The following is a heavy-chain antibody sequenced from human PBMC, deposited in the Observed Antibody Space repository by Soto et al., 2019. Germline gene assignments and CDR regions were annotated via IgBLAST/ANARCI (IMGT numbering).Heavy chain of an antibody. CDR2: ISPYDGNT. CDR1: GYTFISSG. Sequence: QVQLVQSGTEVKKPGASVRVSCKTSGYTFISSGISWVRQAPGQGLEWMGWISPYDGNTHSAQKFQGRVTMTTDTSTGTAYMEVRSLTSDDTAVYYCARALSRYGVTSGRDYWGQGTLVTVSS. D-gene: IGHD5-18*01. V-gene: IGHV1-18*01. J-gene: IGHJ4*02. CDR3: ARALSRYGVTSGRDY.